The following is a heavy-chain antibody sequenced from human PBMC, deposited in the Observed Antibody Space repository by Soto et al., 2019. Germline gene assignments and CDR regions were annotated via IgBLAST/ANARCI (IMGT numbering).Heavy chain of an antibody. CDR3: TKDVRSSGRGWYFDL. J-gene: IGHJ2*01. D-gene: IGHD6-19*01. CDR2: ISWNSGNI. CDR1: GFTFDDYG. Sequence: EVQLEESGGGLVQPGRSLRLSCEISGFTFDDYGMSWVRQAPGKGLEWVSGISWNSGNIDYADSVKGRFTISRDNAKNSLFLQMDSLRAEDPALFYCTKDVRSSGRGWYFDLWGRGTLVTVSS. V-gene: IGHV3-9*01.